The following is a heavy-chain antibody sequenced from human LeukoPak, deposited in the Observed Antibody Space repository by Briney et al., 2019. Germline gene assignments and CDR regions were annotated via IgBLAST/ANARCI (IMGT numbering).Heavy chain of an antibody. CDR2: INQDASEI. V-gene: IGHV3-7*01. D-gene: IGHD2-21*02. Sequence: PGGSLRLSCAASGFTFSTYWMNWYRQAPGKRLEWVGNINQDASEINYVDSVRGRFTISRDNAKNSLHLQMNSLRAEDTAVYYCATDRDNSDWQKRFDSWGQGTLVTVSS. CDR1: GFTFSTYW. CDR3: ATDRDNSDWQKRFDS. J-gene: IGHJ4*02.